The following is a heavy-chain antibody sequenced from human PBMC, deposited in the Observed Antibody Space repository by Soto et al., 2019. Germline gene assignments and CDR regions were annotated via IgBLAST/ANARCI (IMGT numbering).Heavy chain of an antibody. CDR1: GGTFSSYA. D-gene: IGHD6-13*01. V-gene: IGHV1-69*13. CDR3: GLVLDYYYYGMDV. Sequence: ASVKVSCKASGGTFSSYAISWVRQAPGQGLEWMGGIIPIFGTANYAQKFQGRVTITADESTSTAYMELSSLRSEDTAVYYCGLVLDYYYYGMDVWGQGTTVTVSS. J-gene: IGHJ6*02. CDR2: IIPIFGTA.